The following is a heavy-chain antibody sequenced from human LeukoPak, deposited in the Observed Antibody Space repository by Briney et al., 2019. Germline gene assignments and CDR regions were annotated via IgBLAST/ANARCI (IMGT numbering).Heavy chain of an antibody. CDR3: ARDRIVGATDAFEI. V-gene: IGHV3-7*01. CDR2: IKQDGSEK. Sequence: GGSLRLSCAASGFTFSSYSMNWVRQAPGKGLEWVANIKQDGSEKYYVDSVKGRFTISRDNAKNSLYLQMNSLRAEDTAVYYCARDRIVGATDAFEIWGQGTMVTVSS. CDR1: GFTFSSYS. J-gene: IGHJ3*02. D-gene: IGHD1-26*01.